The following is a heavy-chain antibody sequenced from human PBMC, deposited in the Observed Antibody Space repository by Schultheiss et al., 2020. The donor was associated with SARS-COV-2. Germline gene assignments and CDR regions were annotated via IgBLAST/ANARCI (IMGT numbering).Heavy chain of an antibody. D-gene: IGHD1-7*01. CDR3: ARALELLPPVDY. CDR1: GGSISSYY. Sequence: SETLSLTCTVSGGSISSYYWSWIRQPPGKGLEWIGYIYYSGSTNYNPSLKSRVTISVDTSKNQFSLKLSSVTAADTAVYYCARALELLPPVDYWGQGTLVTVSS. CDR2: IYYSGST. V-gene: IGHV4-59*01. J-gene: IGHJ4*02.